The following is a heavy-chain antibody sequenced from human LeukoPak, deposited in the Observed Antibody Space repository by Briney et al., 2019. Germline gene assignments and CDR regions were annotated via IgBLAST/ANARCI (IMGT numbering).Heavy chain of an antibody. Sequence: GESLKISCKGSGYSFTSYWIGWVRQMPGKGLEWMGIIYPGDSDTRYSPSFQGQVTISADKSISTAYLQWSSLKASDTAMYYCARQTPEARYCSSTSCYTGPFDYWGQGTLVTVSS. CDR3: ARQTPEARYCSSTSCYTGPFDY. CDR2: IYPGDSDT. D-gene: IGHD2-2*02. CDR1: GYSFTSYW. J-gene: IGHJ4*02. V-gene: IGHV5-51*01.